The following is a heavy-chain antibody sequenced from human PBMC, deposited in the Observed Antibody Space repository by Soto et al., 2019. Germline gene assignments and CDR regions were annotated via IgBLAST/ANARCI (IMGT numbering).Heavy chain of an antibody. V-gene: IGHV4-34*01. CDR3: AVAAAHETTDGYLDL. CDR2: INHSGSS. Sequence: SETLSLTCAVYGGSFSGYYWSWIRQPPGKGLEWIGEINHSGSSNYNPSLKSRVTISVDTSKNQFSLKLSSVTAADTAVYYCAVAAAHETTDGYLDLWGRGTLVTVSS. J-gene: IGHJ2*01. D-gene: IGHD1-1*01. CDR1: GGSFSGYY.